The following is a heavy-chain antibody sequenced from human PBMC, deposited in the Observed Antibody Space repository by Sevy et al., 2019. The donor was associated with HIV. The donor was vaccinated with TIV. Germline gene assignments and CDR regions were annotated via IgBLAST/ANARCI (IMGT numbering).Heavy chain of an antibody. J-gene: IGHJ5*02. V-gene: IGHV1-2*02. CDR1: GYTFTGYY. CDR3: SRVRPSIAAAGTGWFDP. CDR2: INPNSGGT. Sequence: ASVKVSCKASGYTFTGYYMHWVRQAPGQGLEWMGWINPNSGGTNYAQTFQGRVTMTRDTSISTAYMELSRLRSDDTAVYYCSRVRPSIAAAGTGWFDPWGQGTLVTVSS. D-gene: IGHD6-13*01.